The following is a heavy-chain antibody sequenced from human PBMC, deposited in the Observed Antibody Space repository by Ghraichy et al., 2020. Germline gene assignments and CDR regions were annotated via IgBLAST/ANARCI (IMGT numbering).Heavy chain of an antibody. D-gene: IGHD3-22*01. CDR2: IYYSGST. CDR1: GGSISTYY. Sequence: SETLSLTCTVSGGSISTYYWSWIRQPPGKGLEWIGYIYYSGSTNYNPSLKSRVTISVDTSKNQFSLKVTSVTAADTAVYYCARHGKNYYDIEYFQYWGQGTQVTVSS. CDR3: ARHGKNYYDIEYFQY. V-gene: IGHV4-59*08. J-gene: IGHJ1*01.